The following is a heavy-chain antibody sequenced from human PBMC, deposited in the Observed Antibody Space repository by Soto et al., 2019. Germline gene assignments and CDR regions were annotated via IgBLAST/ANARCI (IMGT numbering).Heavy chain of an antibody. CDR3: AIGRWGNKY. J-gene: IGHJ4*02. CDR2: TDESGGS. D-gene: IGHD3-16*01. CDR1: GGSFSPYY. V-gene: IGHV4-34*01. Sequence: QVQLQQWGTGLLKSSEMLSLNCAVYGGSFSPYYWSWVRQPPGKGLEWIGETDESGGSCYNPPLKSRVTVSLDTSKKQFSLEVKSVPAADTAVYYCAIGRWGNKYWGQGTLVTVSS.